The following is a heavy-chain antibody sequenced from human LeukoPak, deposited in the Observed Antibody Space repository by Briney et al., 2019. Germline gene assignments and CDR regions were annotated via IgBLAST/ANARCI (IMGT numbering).Heavy chain of an antibody. J-gene: IGHJ5*02. CDR2: MYSGDST. CDR1: GFTVRSNY. CDR3: ARADGYSSWFVH. D-gene: IGHD5-18*01. V-gene: IGHV3-53*01. Sequence: SGGSLRLSCAASGFTVRSNYMTWVCQAPGKGLEWVSVMYSGDSTYYDDSVKGRFTISRDNSKNTLDLQMNSLRDEDTGVYYCARADGYSSWFVHWGQGTLVTVSS.